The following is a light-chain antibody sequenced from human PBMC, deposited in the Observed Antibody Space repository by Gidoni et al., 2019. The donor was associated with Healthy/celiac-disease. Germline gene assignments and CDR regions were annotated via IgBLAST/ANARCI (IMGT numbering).Light chain of an antibody. Sequence: DIHMTQSTSTLSASVGDRVTITYRASQSISSWLAGYQQKQGKDPKLLIYKASSLESGVPSRFSGSGSGTEFTLIISSLQPDDFATYYCQQYNSYSKTFGQGTKVEIK. V-gene: IGKV1-5*03. CDR1: QSISSW. CDR3: QQYNSYSKT. CDR2: KAS. J-gene: IGKJ1*01.